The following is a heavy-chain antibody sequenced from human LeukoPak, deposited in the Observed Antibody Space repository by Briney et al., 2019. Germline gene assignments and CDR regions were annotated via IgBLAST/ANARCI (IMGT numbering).Heavy chain of an antibody. V-gene: IGHV4-59*01. J-gene: IGHJ5*02. D-gene: IGHD3-3*01. Sequence: SETLSLTCTVSVGSIRTYYGNCMPQTPGEGVEWIGFIYYRGMTNYNPSHKSRVTICVDVSKNQFSLKLRSVTSADTAVYYCARGRSAFGTTIFGVLMGTWFVPWGEGTLVTVSS. CDR3: ARGRSAFGTTIFGVLMGTWFVP. CDR1: VGSIRTYY. CDR2: IYYRGMT.